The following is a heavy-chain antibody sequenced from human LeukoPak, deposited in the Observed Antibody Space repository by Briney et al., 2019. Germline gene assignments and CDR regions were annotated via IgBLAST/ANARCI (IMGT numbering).Heavy chain of an antibody. CDR1: GYILSSYW. D-gene: IGHD6-19*01. V-gene: IGHV5-51*01. J-gene: IGHJ4*02. Sequence: GESLKISCKGSGYILSSYWIAWGRQMPGKGLEWMGIIYLGDSDTRYSPSFQGQVTISADKSISTAYLQWSSLKASDTATYYCARSGGSGWDEGFDYWGQGTLVTVSS. CDR3: ARSGGSGWDEGFDY. CDR2: IYLGDSDT.